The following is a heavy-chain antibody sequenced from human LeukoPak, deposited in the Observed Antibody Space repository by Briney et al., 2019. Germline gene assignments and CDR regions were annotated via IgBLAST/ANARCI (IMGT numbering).Heavy chain of an antibody. D-gene: IGHD3-16*01. J-gene: IGHJ4*02. Sequence: SVKVSCTPSGGTFSSFGITWVRQAPGQGLEWMGSIIPINDIPTYAQTFHDRLTISADRATSTVYMELNSLRSEDAALYDCSTGLHVGEFSLYAPFGYWGQGTLVTVSS. CDR1: GGTFSSFG. CDR3: STGLHVGEFSLYAPFGY. V-gene: IGHV1-69*04. CDR2: IIPINDIP.